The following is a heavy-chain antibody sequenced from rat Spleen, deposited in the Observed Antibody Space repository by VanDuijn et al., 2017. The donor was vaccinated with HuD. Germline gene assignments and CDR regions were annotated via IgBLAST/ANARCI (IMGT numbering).Heavy chain of an antibody. D-gene: IGHD1-10*01. J-gene: IGHJ3*01. CDR3: TSGGVTTRLNWFAY. CDR1: GFTFSNYG. V-gene: IGHV5S13*01. Sequence: EVQLVESGGGLVQPGRSLKLSCVASGFTFSNYGMAWVRQAPTQGLEWVASITAGGGNTYWRDSVRGRFTISRDNAKNTLYLQMDSLRSEDTAMYYCTSGGVTTRLNWFAYWGQGTLVTVSS. CDR2: ITAGGGNT.